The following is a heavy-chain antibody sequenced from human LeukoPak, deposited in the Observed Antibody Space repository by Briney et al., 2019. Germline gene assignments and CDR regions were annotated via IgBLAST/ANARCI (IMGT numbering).Heavy chain of an antibody. CDR2: IIPIFGTA. CDR1: GGTFSSYA. Sequence: GATVKVSCKASGGTFSSYAISWVRQAPGQGLEWMGRIIPIFGTANYAQKFQGRVTITTDESTSTAYMELSSLRSEDTAVYYCARDRNPDYVWGSYRYTSVNDAFDIWGQGTMVTVSS. J-gene: IGHJ3*02. D-gene: IGHD3-16*02. V-gene: IGHV1-69*05. CDR3: ARDRNPDYVWGSYRYTSVNDAFDI.